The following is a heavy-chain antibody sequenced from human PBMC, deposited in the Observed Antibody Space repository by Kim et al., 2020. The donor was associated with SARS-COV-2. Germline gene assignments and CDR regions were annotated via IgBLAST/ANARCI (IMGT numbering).Heavy chain of an antibody. CDR2: INPSGGST. J-gene: IGHJ5*02. Sequence: ASVKVSCKASGYTFTSYYMHWVRQAPGQGLEWMGIINPSGGSTSYAQKFQGRVTMTRDTSTSTVYMELSSLRSEDTAVYYCAREGTHYDILTGYPGEASWSDRWGQGTRVTVSS. CDR1: GYTFTSYY. V-gene: IGHV1-46*01. D-gene: IGHD3-9*01. CDR3: AREGTHYDILTGYPGEASWSDR.